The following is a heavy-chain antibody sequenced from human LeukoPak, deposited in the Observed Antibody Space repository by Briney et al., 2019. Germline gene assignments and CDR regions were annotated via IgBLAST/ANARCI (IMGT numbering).Heavy chain of an antibody. J-gene: IGHJ4*02. CDR2: INPNSGGT. V-gene: IGHV1-2*02. Sequence: ASVKVSCKASGYTFTGYYMHWVRQAPGQGLEWMGWINPNSGGTNYAQKFQGRVTMTRDTSISPAYMELSRLRSDDTAVYYRARVESHEASLFYWGQGPLVTVSS. CDR3: ARVESHEASLFY. D-gene: IGHD2-2*01. CDR1: GYTFTGYY.